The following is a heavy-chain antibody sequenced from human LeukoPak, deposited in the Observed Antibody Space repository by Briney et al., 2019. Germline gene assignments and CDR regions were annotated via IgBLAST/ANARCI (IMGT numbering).Heavy chain of an antibody. V-gene: IGHV4-39*01. D-gene: IGHD1-1*01. CDR3: ARHVRGTTRNYYFDY. Sequence: SETLSLTCTVSGGSISSSSYYWGCIRQPPGKGLEGIGSIYYSGSTYYNPSLKSRVTISVDTSKNQFSLKLSSVTAADTAVYYCARHVRGTTRNYYFDYWGQGTLVTVSS. CDR1: GGSISSSSYY. CDR2: IYYSGST. J-gene: IGHJ4*02.